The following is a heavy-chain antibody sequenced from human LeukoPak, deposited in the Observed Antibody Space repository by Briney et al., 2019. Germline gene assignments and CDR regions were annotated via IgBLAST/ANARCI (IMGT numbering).Heavy chain of an antibody. CDR1: GGTFSSYA. D-gene: IGHD3-3*01. V-gene: IGHV1-69*13. J-gene: IGHJ4*02. CDR3: ARNRKTRFLEWLLDY. CDR2: IIPIFGTA. Sequence: ASVKVSCKASGGTFSSYAISWVRQAPGQGLEWMGGIIPIFGTANYAQKFQGRVTITADESTGTAYMELSSLRSEDTAVYYCARNRKTRFLEWLLDYWGQGTLVTVSS.